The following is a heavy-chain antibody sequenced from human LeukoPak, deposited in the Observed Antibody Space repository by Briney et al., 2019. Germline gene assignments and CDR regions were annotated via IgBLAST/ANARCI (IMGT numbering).Heavy chain of an antibody. Sequence: GGSLRLSCAASGFTSSSYGMHWVRQAPGKGLEWVSSISSSSSYIYYADSVKGRFTISRDNAKNSLYLQMNSLRAEDTAVYYCARVGVAAAGTLDYWGQGTLVTVSS. CDR1: GFTSSSYG. J-gene: IGHJ4*02. D-gene: IGHD6-13*01. CDR2: ISSSSSYI. CDR3: ARVGVAAAGTLDY. V-gene: IGHV3-21*01.